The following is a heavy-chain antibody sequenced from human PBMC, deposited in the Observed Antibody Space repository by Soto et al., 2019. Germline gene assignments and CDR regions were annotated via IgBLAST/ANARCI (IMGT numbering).Heavy chain of an antibody. CDR1: GFTFSSYS. J-gene: IGHJ6*02. V-gene: IGHV3-21*01. CDR3: ARDKPSYGGNSGGMDV. D-gene: IGHD4-17*01. CDR2: ISSSSSYI. Sequence: GGSLRLSCAASGFTFSSYSMNWVRQAPGKGLEWVSSISSSSSYIYYADSVKGRLTISRDNAKNSLYLQMNSLRAEDTAVYYCARDKPSYGGNSGGMDVWGQGTTVTVS.